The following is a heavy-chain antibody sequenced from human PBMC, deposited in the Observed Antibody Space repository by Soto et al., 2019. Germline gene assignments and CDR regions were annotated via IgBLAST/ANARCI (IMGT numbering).Heavy chain of an antibody. J-gene: IGHJ4*02. CDR3: ARHLRSNVWFEN. V-gene: IGHV4-59*08. CDR1: GGSISSYY. Sequence: SETLSLTCTVSGGSISSYYWSWIRQPPGKGLEWIGYIYYSGSTNYNPSLKSRVTISVDTSKNQFSLKMSSVTAADTAVYFCARHLRSNVWFENWGQGTLVTVSS. D-gene: IGHD2-21*01. CDR2: IYYSGST.